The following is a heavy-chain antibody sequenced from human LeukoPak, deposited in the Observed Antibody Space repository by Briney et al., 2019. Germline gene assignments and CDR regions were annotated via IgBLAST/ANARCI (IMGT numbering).Heavy chain of an antibody. V-gene: IGHV3-23*01. CDR2: ISGSGGST. CDR3: AKCDVEMATIKSSFDY. D-gene: IGHD5-24*01. CDR1: GFTFSSYA. Sequence: PGGSLRLSCAASGFTFSSYAMSWVRQAPGKGLEWVSAISGSGGSTYYADSVKGRFTISRDNSKNTLYLQMNSLRAEDTAVYYCAKCDVEMATIKSSFDYWGQGALVTVSS. J-gene: IGHJ4*02.